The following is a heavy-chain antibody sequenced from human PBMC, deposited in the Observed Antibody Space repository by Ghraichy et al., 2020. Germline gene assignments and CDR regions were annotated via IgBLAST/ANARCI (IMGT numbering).Heavy chain of an antibody. D-gene: IGHD5-18*01. CDR2: VYSGGST. J-gene: IGHJ3*02. Sequence: GGSLRLSCAASGFTVSSNYMSWVRQAPGKGLEWVSAVYSGGSTYYTKSVKARFTISRDNSKNTLYLQINSRRAADTAVYYCAKPRGYNYAADAFDIWGQGTMVTVSS. V-gene: IGHV3-53*01. CDR3: AKPRGYNYAADAFDI. CDR1: GFTVSSNY.